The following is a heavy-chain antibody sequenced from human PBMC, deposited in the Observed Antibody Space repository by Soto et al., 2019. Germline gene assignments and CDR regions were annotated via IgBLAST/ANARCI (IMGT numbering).Heavy chain of an antibody. J-gene: IGHJ4*02. CDR1: GVTGVTFSAAW. Sequence: GGSLRLSCAASGVTGVTFSAAWLTWVRQSPGKGLEWVGLIKSKTSGETTHYAAPVEGRFTISRDDSESTLSLQMSSLRGEDTAVYYCAKNRGRVTTSWHFDYWGQGTLVTVSS. CDR3: AKNRGRVTTSWHFDY. D-gene: IGHD4-17*01. CDR2: IKSKTSGETT. V-gene: IGHV3-15*01.